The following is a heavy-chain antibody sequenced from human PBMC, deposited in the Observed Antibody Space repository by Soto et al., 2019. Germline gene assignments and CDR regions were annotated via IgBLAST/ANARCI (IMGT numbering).Heavy chain of an antibody. CDR2: IYYSGST. Sequence: SETLSLTCTVSGGSISSSSYCWGWIRQPPGKGLEWIGSIYYSGSTYYNPSLKSRVTISVDTSKNQFSLKLSSVTAADTAVYYCARLWDTKEGFDYWGQGTLVTVSS. J-gene: IGHJ4*02. CDR1: GGSISSSSYC. CDR3: ARLWDTKEGFDY. D-gene: IGHD5-18*01. V-gene: IGHV4-39*01.